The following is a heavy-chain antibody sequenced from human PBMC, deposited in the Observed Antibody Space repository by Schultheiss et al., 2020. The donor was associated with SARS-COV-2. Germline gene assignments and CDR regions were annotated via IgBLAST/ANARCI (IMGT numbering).Heavy chain of an antibody. J-gene: IGHJ3*02. V-gene: IGHV1-8*01. CDR2: MNPNSGNT. Sequence: ASVKVSCKASGYTFTSYDINWVRQATGQGLEWMGWMNPNSGNTGYAQKFQGRVTMTRDASISTAYMELSSLRSEDTAVYYCAAGRSYCGGDCYGGDAFDIWGQGTMVTVSS. CDR3: AAGRSYCGGDCYGGDAFDI. CDR1: GYTFTSYD. D-gene: IGHD2-21*02.